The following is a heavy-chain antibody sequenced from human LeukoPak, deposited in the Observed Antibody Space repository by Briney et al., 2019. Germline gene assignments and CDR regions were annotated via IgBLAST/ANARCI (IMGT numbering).Heavy chain of an antibody. V-gene: IGHV4-4*07. D-gene: IGHD2-2*03. CDR1: GGSISSYY. CDR2: IYTSGST. Sequence: SETLSLTCTVSGGSISSYYWSWIRQPAGKGLEWIGRIYTSGSTNYNPSLKSRVTMSVDTSKNQFSLKLSSVTAADTAVYYCARLFDSGYSSSTSCPQGRAAYYYMDVWGKGTTVTVSS. CDR3: ARLFDSGYSSSTSCPQGRAAYYYMDV. J-gene: IGHJ6*03.